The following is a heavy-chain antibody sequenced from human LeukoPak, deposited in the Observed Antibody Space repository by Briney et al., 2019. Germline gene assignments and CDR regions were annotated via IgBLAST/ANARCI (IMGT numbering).Heavy chain of an antibody. Sequence: GGSLRLSCAASGFTVSTNFMNGVRQAPGKGLEWVSIMYSGGSTYYADSVKGRFTISRDDSKNTVCLLMNSLRADDTAMSYCARGYCTGTNCLVDYWGQGTLVTVSS. CDR3: ARGYCTGTNCLVDY. CDR2: MYSGGST. D-gene: IGHD2-8*02. CDR1: GFTVSTNF. J-gene: IGHJ4*02. V-gene: IGHV3-53*01.